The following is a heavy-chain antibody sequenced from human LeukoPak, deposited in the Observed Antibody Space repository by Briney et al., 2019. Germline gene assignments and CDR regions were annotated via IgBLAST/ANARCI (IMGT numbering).Heavy chain of an antibody. Sequence: ASVKVSCKASGYTFTSYGISWVRQAPGQGLEWMGWIIAYNGNTNYAQKLQGRVTMTTDTSTSTAYMELRSLRSDDTAVYYCARDHRSIVVVVAPYYFDYWGQGTLVTVSS. CDR2: IIAYNGNT. CDR3: ARDHRSIVVVVAPYYFDY. D-gene: IGHD2-15*01. CDR1: GYTFTSYG. J-gene: IGHJ4*02. V-gene: IGHV1-18*01.